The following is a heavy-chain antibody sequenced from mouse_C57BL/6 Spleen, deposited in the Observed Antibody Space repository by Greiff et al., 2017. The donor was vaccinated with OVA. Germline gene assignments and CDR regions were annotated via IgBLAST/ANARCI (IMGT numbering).Heavy chain of an antibody. CDR1: GFTFSSYG. J-gene: IGHJ4*01. D-gene: IGHD2-2*01. V-gene: IGHV5-6*01. CDR2: ISSGGSYT. Sequence: EVQVVESGGDLVKPGGSLKLSCAASGFTFSSYGLSWVRQTPDKRLEWVATISSGGSYTYYPDSVKGRFTISRDNAKNTLYLQMSSLKSEDTAMYYCARHDGYDDAMDYWGQGTSVTVSS. CDR3: ARHDGYDDAMDY.